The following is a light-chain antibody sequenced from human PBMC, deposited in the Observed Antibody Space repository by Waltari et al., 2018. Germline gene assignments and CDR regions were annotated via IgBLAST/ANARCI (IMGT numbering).Light chain of an antibody. V-gene: IGKV2-30*01. Sequence: DVVMTQSPLSLPVTLGQPAPISCRSSQSLVYSDGNTYLNWFQQRPGQSPRRLIYKVSNRDSGVPDRVSGSGSGTDFTLKISRVEAEDVGVYYCMQGTHWPPTFGQGTKVEIK. CDR1: QSLVYSDGNTY. CDR3: MQGTHWPPT. CDR2: KVS. J-gene: IGKJ1*01.